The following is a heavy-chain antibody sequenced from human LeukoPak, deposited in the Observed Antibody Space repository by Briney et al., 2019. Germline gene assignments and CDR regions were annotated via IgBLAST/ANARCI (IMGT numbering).Heavy chain of an antibody. CDR2: IYYSGST. CDR3: ARQLVELGYCSGGSCYPEYFQH. V-gene: IGHV4-39*01. D-gene: IGHD2-15*01. Sequence: SETLPLTCTVSGGSISSSSYYWGWIRQPPGKGLEWIGSIYYSGSTYYNPSLKSRVTISVDTSKNQFSLKLSSVTAADTAVYYCARQLVELGYCSGGSCYPEYFQHWGQGTLVTVSS. J-gene: IGHJ1*01. CDR1: GGSISSSSYY.